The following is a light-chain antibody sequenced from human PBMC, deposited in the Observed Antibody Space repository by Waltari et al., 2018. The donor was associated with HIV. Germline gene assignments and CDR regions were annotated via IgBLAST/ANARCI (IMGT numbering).Light chain of an antibody. CDR1: QSLLYSPNNKNF. V-gene: IGKV4-1*01. Sequence: DIVITQPPDSLIVSPGERAPINCRSNQSLLYSPNNKNFLVWYQQKPGQPPKLLIYWASSRESGVPARFSGSGSGTNFTLTISSLQPEDVATDFCQKYFSTPWTFGQGTKV. CDR3: QKYFSTPWT. CDR2: WAS. J-gene: IGKJ1*01.